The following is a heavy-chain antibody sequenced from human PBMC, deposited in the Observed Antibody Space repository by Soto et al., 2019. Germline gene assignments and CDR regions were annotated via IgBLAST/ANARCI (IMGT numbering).Heavy chain of an antibody. J-gene: IGHJ4*02. CDR2: ISGYNGNT. V-gene: IGHV1-18*01. CDR1: GYAFSTYG. CDR3: AREGQLGY. D-gene: IGHD6-6*01. Sequence: QVQLVQSGAEVKKPGASVKVSCKASGYAFSTYGFSWVRQAPGQGLEWMGWISGYNGNTNYAQKFQGRVTMTTDTSSRTAYRELRSLRSDDTAVDYCAREGQLGYWGQGTLVTVSS.